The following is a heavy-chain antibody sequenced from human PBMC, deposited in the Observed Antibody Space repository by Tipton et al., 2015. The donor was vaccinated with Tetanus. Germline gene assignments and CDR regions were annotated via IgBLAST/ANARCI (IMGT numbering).Heavy chain of an antibody. J-gene: IGHJ4*02. CDR2: VFHSGTT. Sequence: LRLSCTVSGVSISSNSYYWGWIRQPPGKGPEWIGTVFHSGTTYYNPSLKSRVTISVDTSKNQFSLKLTSVTAADTAVYYCARWIAVTGTDFDFWGQGTLVTVSS. D-gene: IGHD6-19*01. CDR1: GVSISSNSYY. V-gene: IGHV4-39*01. CDR3: ARWIAVTGTDFDF.